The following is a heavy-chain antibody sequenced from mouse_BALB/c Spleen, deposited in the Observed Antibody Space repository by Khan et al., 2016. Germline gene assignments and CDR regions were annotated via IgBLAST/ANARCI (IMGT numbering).Heavy chain of an antibody. V-gene: IGHV5-4*02. CDR2: ISDGGSYT. CDR3: ASAGYYAYSHFWYFDV. Sequence: EVELVESGGGLVKPGGSLKLSCAASGFTFSDFYMYWVRRTPEKRLEWVATISDGGSYTYYPDSMKGRFTISRDNAKKNLYLQMSSLKSEDTAMYYCASAGYYAYSHFWYFDVWGAGTTVTVSS. D-gene: IGHD2-2*01. CDR1: GFTFSDFY. J-gene: IGHJ1*01.